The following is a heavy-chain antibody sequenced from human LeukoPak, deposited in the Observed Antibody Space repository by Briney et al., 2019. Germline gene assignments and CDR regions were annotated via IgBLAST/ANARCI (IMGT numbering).Heavy chain of an antibody. CDR2: IYYSGST. CDR1: GGSISSYY. D-gene: IGHD3-10*01. CDR3: AGDYGSGSYRFDY. Sequence: SETLSLTCTVSGGSISSYYWSWIRQPPGKGLEWIGYIYYSGSTNYNPSLKSRVTISVDTSKNQFSLKQSSVTAADTAVYYCAGDYGSGSYRFDYWGQGTLVSVSS. J-gene: IGHJ4*02. V-gene: IGHV4-59*01.